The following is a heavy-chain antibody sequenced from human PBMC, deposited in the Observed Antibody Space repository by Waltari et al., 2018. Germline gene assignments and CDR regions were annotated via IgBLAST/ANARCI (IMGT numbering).Heavy chain of an antibody. Sequence: QVQLQQWGAGLLKSSETLSLTCAVYGGSLRGYYGSWIRQPPGKELEWIGEIHPSGSTDYKSSLQSRVTIMLDTSKTHLSLKLTSVTAADTAVYYCARGLDNAKTGYWGQGTLVTVSS. CDR3: ARGLDNAKTGY. J-gene: IGHJ4*02. CDR1: GGSLRGYY. CDR2: IHPSGST. V-gene: IGHV4-34*01. D-gene: IGHD1-20*01.